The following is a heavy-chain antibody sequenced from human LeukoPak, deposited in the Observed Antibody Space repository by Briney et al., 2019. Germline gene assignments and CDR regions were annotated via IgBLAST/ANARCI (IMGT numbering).Heavy chain of an antibody. D-gene: IGHD3-22*01. CDR1: GFTFSSYA. CDR2: IIGTGGTT. V-gene: IGHV3-23*01. Sequence: PGGSLRLSCEASGFTFSSYAMSWVRQAPGKGVECFSAIIGTGGTTYYALSVKARFTISRDNSNNTLYLQMNSLRAEDTAVYYCAKDLLVNDYWGQGTLVTVSS. CDR3: AKDLLVNDY. J-gene: IGHJ4*02.